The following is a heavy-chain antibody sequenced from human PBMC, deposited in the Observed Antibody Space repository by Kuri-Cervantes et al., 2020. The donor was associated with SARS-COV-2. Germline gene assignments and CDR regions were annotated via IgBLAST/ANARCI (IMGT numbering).Heavy chain of an antibody. V-gene: IGHV1-46*01. Sequence: ASVKVSCKASGYTFTSYYMHWVRQAPGQGLEWMGIINPSGGSTSYAQKFQGRVTISVDTSKNQFSLKLSSVTAADSAVYYCASPSTVEDGAFDIWGQGTMVTVSS. J-gene: IGHJ3*02. CDR3: ASPSTVEDGAFDI. CDR1: GYTFTSYY. D-gene: IGHD4-23*01. CDR2: INPSGGST.